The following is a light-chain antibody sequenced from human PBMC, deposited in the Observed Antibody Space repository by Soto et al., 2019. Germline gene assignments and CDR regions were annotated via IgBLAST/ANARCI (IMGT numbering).Light chain of an antibody. CDR3: QQYDNWWT. J-gene: IGKJ1*01. CDR2: HAS. V-gene: IGKV3-15*01. Sequence: EIVMTQPPHNASVSPGERATLSCRASQSVSDKLAWYQQKPGQAPRLLIYHASARATGIPARFSGSGSGTEFTLTISGLQSEDFAVYYCQQYDNWWTFGQGTKVDIK. CDR1: QSVSDK.